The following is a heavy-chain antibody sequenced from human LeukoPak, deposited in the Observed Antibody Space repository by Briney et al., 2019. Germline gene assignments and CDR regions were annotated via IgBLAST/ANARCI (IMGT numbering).Heavy chain of an antibody. J-gene: IGHJ3*02. CDR3: ARVGQLLWFGELSLAFDN. V-gene: IGHV4-59*01. D-gene: IGHD3-10*01. CDR1: GGSISSYY. CDR2: IYYSGST. Sequence: KPSETLSLTCTVSGGSISSYYWSWIRQPPGKGLEWIGYIYYSGSTNYNPSLKSRVTISVDTSKNQFSLKLSSVTAADTAVYYCARVGQLLWFGELSLAFDNWGQGTMVTVSS.